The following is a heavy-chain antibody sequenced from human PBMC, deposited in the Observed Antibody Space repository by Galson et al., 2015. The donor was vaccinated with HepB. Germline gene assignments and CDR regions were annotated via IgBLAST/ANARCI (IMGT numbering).Heavy chain of an antibody. J-gene: IGHJ4*02. CDR2: IYPGDSDT. CDR1: GYSFTSYW. Sequence: QSGAEVKKPGESLKISCKGSGYSFTSYWIGWVRQMPGKGLEWMGIIYPGDSDTRYSPSFQGQVTISADKSISTAYLQWSSLKASDTAMYYCARPRWYYDSSGYGFDYWGQGTLVTVSS. V-gene: IGHV5-51*01. CDR3: ARPRWYYDSSGYGFDY. D-gene: IGHD3-22*01.